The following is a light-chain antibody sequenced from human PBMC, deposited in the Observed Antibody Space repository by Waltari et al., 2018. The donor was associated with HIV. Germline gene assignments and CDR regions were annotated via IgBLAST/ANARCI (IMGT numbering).Light chain of an antibody. J-gene: IGKJ1*01. CDR1: QRVDSTF. CDR2: GAA. V-gene: IGKV3D-7*01. Sequence: EVVLTQSPATLSLSPGETATLSCRASQRVDSTFLSWYQQKPGQAPRLLIYGAATRVSGIPPRCSGRGSGTDFTLTISSLYPEDFAVYYCQQDYNLPGTFGQGTRVEIK. CDR3: QQDYNLPGT.